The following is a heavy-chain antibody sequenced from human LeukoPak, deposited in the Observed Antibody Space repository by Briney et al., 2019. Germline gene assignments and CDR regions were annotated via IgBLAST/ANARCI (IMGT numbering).Heavy chain of an antibody. Sequence: PGGSLRLSCAASGFTFSDYYMSWIRQAPGKGLEWVSTISGIGGYTYYADSVKGRFTISRDNSKNTLYLQMNSLRAEDTAVYYCATFSVAGGSYSSFDPWGQGTLVTVSS. D-gene: IGHD1-26*01. CDR2: ISGIGGYT. J-gene: IGHJ5*02. V-gene: IGHV3-23*01. CDR3: ATFSVAGGSYSSFDP. CDR1: GFTFSDYY.